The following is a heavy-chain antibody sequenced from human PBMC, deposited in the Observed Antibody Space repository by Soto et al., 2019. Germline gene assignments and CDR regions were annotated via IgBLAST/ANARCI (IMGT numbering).Heavy chain of an antibody. CDR1: GFTFSSYA. D-gene: IGHD2-2*01. CDR3: ARDSVNCSSTRCYSDY. CDR2: ISSNGGST. J-gene: IGHJ4*02. Sequence: EVQLVESGGGLVQPGGSLRLSCAASGFTFSSYAMHWVRQAPGKGLEYVSAISSNGGSTYYANSVKGRFTISRDNSKNTLYLQMGSLRAEDMAVYYCARDSVNCSSTRCYSDYWGQGTLVTVSS. V-gene: IGHV3-64*01.